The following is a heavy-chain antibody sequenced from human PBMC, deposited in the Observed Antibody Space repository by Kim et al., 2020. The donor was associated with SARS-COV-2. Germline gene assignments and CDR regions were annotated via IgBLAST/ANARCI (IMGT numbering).Heavy chain of an antibody. CDR1: GFTFSPHS. CDR2: ISANSGVV. J-gene: IGHJ4*02. D-gene: IGHD6-13*01. V-gene: IGHV3-21*01. CDR3: ARDYISWSRDC. Sequence: GGSLRLSCGASGFTFSPHSMNWVRQAPGKGLEWVSVISANSGVVYYGDSVKGRFTISRDNAKNSLFLEMSSLRAEDTGIYYCARDYISWSRDCWGQGTVVTVSS.